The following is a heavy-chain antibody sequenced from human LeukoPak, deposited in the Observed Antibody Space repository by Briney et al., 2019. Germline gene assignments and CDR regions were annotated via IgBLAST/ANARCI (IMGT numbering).Heavy chain of an antibody. CDR3: AKHRLKNIVVVPAAMPADDY. Sequence: GGSLRLSCAASGFTFSSYAMSWVRQAPGKGLEWVSAISGSGGSSYYADSVKGRFTISRDNSKNTLYLQMNSLRAEDTAVYYCAKHRLKNIVVVPAAMPADDYWGQGTLVTVSS. D-gene: IGHD2-2*01. V-gene: IGHV3-23*01. J-gene: IGHJ4*02. CDR1: GFTFSSYA. CDR2: ISGSGGSS.